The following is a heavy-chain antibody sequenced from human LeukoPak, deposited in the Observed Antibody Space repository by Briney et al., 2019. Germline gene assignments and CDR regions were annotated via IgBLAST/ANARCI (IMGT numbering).Heavy chain of an antibody. D-gene: IGHD6-25*01. CDR2: VYYSGTT. V-gene: IGHV4-59*08. Sequence: SETLSLTCTVSGGSISRHYWSWIRQPPGKGMEWLGHVYYSGTTKYNPSLRRRVTISADTSKNHVSLRLTSVAAADTAVYYCARKRRSDADAFDIWGQGTMVTVSS. CDR1: GGSISRHY. J-gene: IGHJ3*02. CDR3: ARKRRSDADAFDI.